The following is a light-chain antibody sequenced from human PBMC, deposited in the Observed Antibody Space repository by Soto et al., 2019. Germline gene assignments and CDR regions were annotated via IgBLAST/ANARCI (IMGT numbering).Light chain of an antibody. J-gene: IGKJ2*01. CDR3: QQYGLSPYT. V-gene: IGKV3-20*01. Sequence: EIVLTQSPGTLSLSPGERATLSCRASQSVSASYFAWYQHKPGQAPRLLIYGASSRATGIPDRFSGSGSGTAFTITISRLETEAYAVYYCQQYGLSPYTFGPGTKLEI. CDR2: GAS. CDR1: QSVSASY.